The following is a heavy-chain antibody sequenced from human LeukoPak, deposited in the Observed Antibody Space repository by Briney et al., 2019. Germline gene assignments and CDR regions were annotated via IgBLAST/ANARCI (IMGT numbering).Heavy chain of an antibody. D-gene: IGHD6-13*01. CDR1: GFTFDDYA. J-gene: IGHJ4*02. CDR3: AKGRYSSSLRIFDY. Sequence: GGSLRLSCAASGFTFDDYAMHWVRQAPGKGLEWVSGISWNSGSIGYADSVKGRFTISRDNAKNSLYLQMNSLRAEDTALYYCAKGRYSSSLRIFDYWGQGTLVTVSS. V-gene: IGHV3-9*01. CDR2: ISWNSGSI.